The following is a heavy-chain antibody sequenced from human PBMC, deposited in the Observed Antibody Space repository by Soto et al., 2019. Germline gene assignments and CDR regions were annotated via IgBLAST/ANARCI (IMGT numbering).Heavy chain of an antibody. Sequence: QVQVVQSGAEVKKPGSSVKVSCKASGGTFNSYAISWVRQAPGQGLEWVGGIIPVFGTANYAQKFQGRVTXXAXXXTXXAYXXXXXXXSXXXAXYXCARHSNFNYFYGLDVWGQGTTVTVSS. CDR2: IIPVFGTA. J-gene: IGHJ6*02. CDR3: ARHSNFNYFYGLDV. CDR1: GGTFNSYA. V-gene: IGHV1-69*12. D-gene: IGHD4-4*01.